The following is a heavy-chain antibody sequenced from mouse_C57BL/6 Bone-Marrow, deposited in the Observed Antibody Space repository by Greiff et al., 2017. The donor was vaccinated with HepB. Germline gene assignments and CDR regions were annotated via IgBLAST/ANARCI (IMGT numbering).Heavy chain of an antibody. CDR2: IRNKANGYTT. CDR3: ARLRWLLPYFDY. D-gene: IGHD2-3*01. J-gene: IGHJ2*01. Sequence: EVKLMESGGGLVQPGGSLSLSCAASGFTFTDYYMSWVRQPPGKALEWLGFIRNKANGYTTEYSASVKGRFTISRDNSQSILYLQMNALRAEDSATYYCARLRWLLPYFDYWGQGTTLTVSS. CDR1: GFTFTDYY. V-gene: IGHV7-3*01.